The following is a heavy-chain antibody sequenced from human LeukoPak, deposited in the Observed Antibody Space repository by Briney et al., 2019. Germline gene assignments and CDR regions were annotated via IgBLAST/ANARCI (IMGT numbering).Heavy chain of an antibody. J-gene: IGHJ4*02. Sequence: ASVTVSCKASGYTFTSYGISWVRQAPGQGLEWMGMIYPRDGSTSYAQKFQGRVTVTRDTSTSTVHMELSGLRSEDTAVYYCARDQEAFDYWGQGTLVTVSS. CDR1: GYTFTSYG. CDR3: ARDQEAFDY. V-gene: IGHV1-46*01. CDR2: IYPRDGST.